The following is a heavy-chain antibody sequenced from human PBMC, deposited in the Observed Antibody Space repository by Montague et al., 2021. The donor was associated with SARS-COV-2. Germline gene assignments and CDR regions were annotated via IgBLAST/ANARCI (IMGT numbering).Heavy chain of an antibody. CDR2: HSHPGNA. D-gene: IGHD3-9*01. CDR3: ARGRVTRAGFDD. CDR1: GYFIGTGYY. V-gene: IGHV4-38-2*02. J-gene: IGHJ4*02. Sequence: SETLSLTCSVSGYFIGTGYYWGWIRQPPGKGLEWIGSHSHPGNASYNQSPNSRVTISFDTSNNQFSLRLSSVTTSDTAAYYCARGRVTRAGFDDWGQGIRVIVSS.